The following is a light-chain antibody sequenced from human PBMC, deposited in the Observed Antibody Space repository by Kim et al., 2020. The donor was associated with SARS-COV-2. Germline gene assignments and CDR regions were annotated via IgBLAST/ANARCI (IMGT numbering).Light chain of an antibody. V-gene: IGKV3-15*01. CDR1: QNVSAN. Sequence: PGERVSLSCRASQNVSANLAWYQQKHGQAPRLLIYGASTRATDIPARFSGSGSGTEFTLTISSLQSDDVAVYYCQQYNNWPPERTFGQGTKVDIK. J-gene: IGKJ1*01. CDR2: GAS. CDR3: QQYNNWPPERT.